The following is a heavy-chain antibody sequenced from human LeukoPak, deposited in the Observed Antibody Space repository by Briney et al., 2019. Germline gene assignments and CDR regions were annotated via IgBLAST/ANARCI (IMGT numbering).Heavy chain of an antibody. CDR3: ARVPDYGDYEGNFDY. CDR1: GGSFSGYY. Sequence: TSETLSLTCAVYGGSFSGYYWSWIRQPPGKGLEWIGEINHSGSTNYNPSLKSRVTISVDTSKNQFSLKLSSVTAADTAVYYCARVPDYGDYEGNFDYWGQGTLVTVSS. V-gene: IGHV4-34*09. D-gene: IGHD4-17*01. J-gene: IGHJ4*02. CDR2: INHSGST.